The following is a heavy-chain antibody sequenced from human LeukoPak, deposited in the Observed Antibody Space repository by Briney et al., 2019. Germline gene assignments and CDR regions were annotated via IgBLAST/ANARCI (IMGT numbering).Heavy chain of an antibody. CDR3: ARGSRCSSTCCYAGDDY. V-gene: IGHV1-69*01. Sequence: SVKVSCKASGGTFSSYAISWVRQAPGQGLEWMGGIIPIFGTANYAQKFQGRVTITADESTSTAYMELSSLRSEDTAVYYCARGSRCSSTCCYAGDDYWGQGTLVTVSS. J-gene: IGHJ4*02. CDR1: GGTFSSYA. CDR2: IIPIFGTA. D-gene: IGHD2-2*01.